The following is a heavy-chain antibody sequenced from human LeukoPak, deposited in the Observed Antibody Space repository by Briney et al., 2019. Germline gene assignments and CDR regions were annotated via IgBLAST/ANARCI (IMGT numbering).Heavy chain of an antibody. CDR2: INHSGNT. CDR3: ARDGDMLATIFDF. Sequence: NPSETLSLTCAVSGGSFSGYYWSWIRKPPGKGLEWIGEINHSGNTNYNPSLKSRVTISVDTSNNQFSLKLSSVTAADTAVYYCARDGDMLATIFDFWGQGTLVTVSS. V-gene: IGHV4-34*01. CDR1: GGSFSGYY. D-gene: IGHD5-12*01. J-gene: IGHJ4*02.